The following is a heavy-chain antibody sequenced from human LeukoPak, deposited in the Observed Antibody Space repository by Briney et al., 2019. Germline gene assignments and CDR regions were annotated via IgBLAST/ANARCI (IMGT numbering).Heavy chain of an antibody. V-gene: IGHV4-34*01. J-gene: IGHJ4*02. CDR2: INHSGST. CDR1: DGSFSGYY. Sequence: PSETLSLTCAVYDGSFSGYYWSWIRQPPGKGLEWIGEINHSGSTNYNPSLKSRVTISVDTSKNQFSLKLSSVTAADTAVYYCARWLRAVADWFDYWGQGTLVTVSS. D-gene: IGHD6-19*01. CDR3: ARWLRAVADWFDY.